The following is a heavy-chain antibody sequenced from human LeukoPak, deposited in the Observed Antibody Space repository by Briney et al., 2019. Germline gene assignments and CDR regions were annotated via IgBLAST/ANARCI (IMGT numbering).Heavy chain of an antibody. J-gene: IGHJ6*03. V-gene: IGHV4-39*01. CDR2: IYYSGNT. CDR3: ARHRIGIEYSSSPGYYMDV. CDR1: GGSISSSSYY. D-gene: IGHD6-6*01. Sequence: SETLSLTCTVSGGSISSSSYYWGWIRQPPGKGLEWIGRIYYSGNTHYNPSLKSRVTISVDTSKNQFSLKLSSVTAADTAVYYCARHRIGIEYSSSPGYYMDVWGKGTTVTVSS.